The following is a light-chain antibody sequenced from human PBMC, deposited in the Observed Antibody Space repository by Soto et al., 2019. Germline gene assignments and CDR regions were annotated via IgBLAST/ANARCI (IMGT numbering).Light chain of an antibody. V-gene: IGKV3-20*01. CDR3: QDYGSSRT. CDR1: QSVSSSS. J-gene: IGKJ1*01. CDR2: GAS. Sequence: EIVLTQSPGTLSSSPGERATLSCRASQSVSSSSLAWYQQRPGQPPRLLIYGASNRATGIPDRFSGSGSGADFTLTISRLEPEDFAVYYCQDYGSSRTFGEGTKVEIK.